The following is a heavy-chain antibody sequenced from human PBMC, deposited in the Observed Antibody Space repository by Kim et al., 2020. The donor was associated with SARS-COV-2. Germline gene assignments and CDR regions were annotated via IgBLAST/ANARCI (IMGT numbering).Heavy chain of an antibody. D-gene: IGHD5-18*01. CDR3: AKENGYSYGYYYYYGMDV. V-gene: IGHV3-43*02. CDR2: ISGDGGST. J-gene: IGHJ6*02. Sequence: GGSLRLSCAASGFTFDDYAMHWVRQAPGKGLEWVSLISGDGGSTYYADSVKGRFTISRDNSKNSLYLQMNSLRTEDTALYYCAKENGYSYGYYYYYGMDVWGQGTTVTVSS. CDR1: GFTFDDYA.